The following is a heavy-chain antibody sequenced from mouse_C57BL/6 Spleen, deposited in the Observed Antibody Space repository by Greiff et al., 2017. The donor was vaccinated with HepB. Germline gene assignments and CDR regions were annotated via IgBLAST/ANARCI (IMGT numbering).Heavy chain of an antibody. Sequence: QVQLKQPGAELVKPGASVKLSYKASGYTFTSYWMQWVKQRPGQGLEWIGEIDPSDSYTNYNQKFKGKATLTVDTSSSTAYMQLSSLTSEDSAVYYCARDYYGSRAFAYWGQGTLVTVSA. CDR2: IDPSDSYT. CDR3: ARDYYGSRAFAY. D-gene: IGHD1-1*01. CDR1: GYTFTSYW. V-gene: IGHV1-50*01. J-gene: IGHJ3*01.